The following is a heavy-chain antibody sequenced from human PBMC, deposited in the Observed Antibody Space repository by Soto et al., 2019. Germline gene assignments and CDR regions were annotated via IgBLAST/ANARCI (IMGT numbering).Heavy chain of an antibody. CDR1: GYTFTDYD. J-gene: IGHJ5*02. CDR2: MNPNSGET. Sequence: GASVKVSCKTSGYTFTDYDINWVRQATGQGLEWIGWMNPNSGETGYAQKFQGRVTMTRSASLSTAYLELSSLRSEDTAVYYCARVAVDARPRWYNWFDPWGQGTLVTVSS. D-gene: IGHD5-12*01. V-gene: IGHV1-8*01. CDR3: ARVAVDARPRWYNWFDP.